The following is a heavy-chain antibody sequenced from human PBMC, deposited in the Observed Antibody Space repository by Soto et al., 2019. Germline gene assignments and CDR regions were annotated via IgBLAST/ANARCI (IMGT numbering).Heavy chain of an antibody. D-gene: IGHD4-17*01. Sequence: PSETLSLTCTVSGGSISSSSYYWGWIRQPPGKGLEWIGSIYYSGSTFYNPSLKSRVTISVDTSKNQFSLKLSSVTAADTAVYYCATFYGYYVSYWGQGTLVTVS. J-gene: IGHJ4*02. V-gene: IGHV4-39*01. CDR2: IYYSGST. CDR1: GGSISSSSYY. CDR3: ATFYGYYVSY.